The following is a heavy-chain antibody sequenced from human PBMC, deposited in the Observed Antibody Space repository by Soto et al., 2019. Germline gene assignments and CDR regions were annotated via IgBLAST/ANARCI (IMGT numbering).Heavy chain of an antibody. CDR1: GFTFSSYG. V-gene: IGHV3-33*01. J-gene: IGHJ4*02. CDR2: IWYDGSNK. CDR3: ARDHFITRGSSLGY. D-gene: IGHD6-6*01. Sequence: GGSLRLSCAASGFTFSSYGMHWVRQAPGKGLEWVAVIWYDGSNKYYADSVKGRFTISRDNSKNTLYLQMNSLRAEDTAVYYCARDHFITRGSSLGYWGQGTLVTVSS.